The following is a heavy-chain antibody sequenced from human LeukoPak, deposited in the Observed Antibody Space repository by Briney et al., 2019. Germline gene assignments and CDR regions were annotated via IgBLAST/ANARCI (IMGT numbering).Heavy chain of an antibody. CDR2: ISGSGDTT. CDR1: GFRFSGYA. V-gene: IGHV3-23*01. J-gene: IGHJ6*03. Sequence: GGSLRLSCAGSGFRFSGYAMGGVRQAPGKGLDWVSTISGSGDTTYYADSVKGRLALPRDNAKNTLDLQMNSLTAEDTAVYYWAKGSAYYDFYYMVVCGKGTTVTVSS. CDR3: AKGSAYYDFYYMVV.